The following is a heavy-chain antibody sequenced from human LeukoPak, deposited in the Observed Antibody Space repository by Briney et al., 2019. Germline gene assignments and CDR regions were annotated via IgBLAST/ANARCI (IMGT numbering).Heavy chain of an antibody. V-gene: IGHV4-34*01. CDR1: RGSCSAYY. CDR2: INHSGST. Sequence: SETLSLTRAVYRGSCSAYYWSWIRPPPAKGLEWMAEINHSGSTNYNPSLKSRVTISVDTSKNQFSLKLSSVTAADTAVYYCARVRDGTRAHRRVNWFDPWGQGTLVTVSS. J-gene: IGHJ5*02. CDR3: ARVRDGTRAHRRVNWFDP. D-gene: IGHD5-24*01.